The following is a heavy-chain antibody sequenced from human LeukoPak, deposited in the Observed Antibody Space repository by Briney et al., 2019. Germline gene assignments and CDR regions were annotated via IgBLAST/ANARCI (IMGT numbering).Heavy chain of an antibody. V-gene: IGHV4-39*02. CDR3: ARDLGNYYDSSGYYYSYYFDY. CDR2: IFYSGST. Sequence: SETLSLTCTVSGGSISSSSYYWGWIRQPPGKGLEWIGSIFYSGSTYDNPSLKSRVTISVDTSKNQFSLKLNSVTAADTAVYYCARDLGNYYDSSGYYYSYYFDYWGQGTLVTVSS. J-gene: IGHJ4*02. CDR1: GGSISSSSYY. D-gene: IGHD3-22*01.